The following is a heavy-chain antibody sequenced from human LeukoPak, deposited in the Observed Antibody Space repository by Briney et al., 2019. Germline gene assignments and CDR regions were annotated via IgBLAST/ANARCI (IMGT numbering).Heavy chain of an antibody. CDR2: ISGSGAFT. Sequence: PGGSLRLSCAASGFTFSSYAMSWVRQAPGKGLEWVSGISGSGAFTYYADSVKGRFTISRDNSKNTLYLQMNSLRAEDTAVYYCARGGYCSGGSCYSHYWGQGTLVTVSS. CDR1: GFTFSSYA. J-gene: IGHJ4*02. CDR3: ARGGYCSGGSCYSHY. V-gene: IGHV3-23*01. D-gene: IGHD2-15*01.